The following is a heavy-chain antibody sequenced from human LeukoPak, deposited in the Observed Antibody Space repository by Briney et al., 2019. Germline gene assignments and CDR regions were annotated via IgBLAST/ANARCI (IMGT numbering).Heavy chain of an antibody. CDR2: ISSSGSTI. V-gene: IGHV3-48*03. Sequence: GGSLRLSCAASGFTFSSYEMNWVRQAPGKGLEWVSYISSSGSTIYYPDSVKGRFTVSRDNAKNSLYLQMNSLRAEDTAVYYCARDSRFLEWLLQDFYYYDRDVWGQGTTVTVSS. D-gene: IGHD3-3*01. J-gene: IGHJ6*02. CDR3: ARDSRFLEWLLQDFYYYDRDV. CDR1: GFTFSSYE.